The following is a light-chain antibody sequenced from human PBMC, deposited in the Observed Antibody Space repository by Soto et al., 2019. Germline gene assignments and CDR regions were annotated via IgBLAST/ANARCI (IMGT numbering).Light chain of an antibody. CDR3: GTWDSTLSAGV. CDR1: SSNIGNNY. CDR2: ENS. Sequence: QSVLTQPPSVSAAPGQKVTISCSGSSSNIGNNYVSWYQQLPGTAPKLLLYENSLRPSGIPDRFSGSKSGTSATLGITGLQTGDEADYYCGTWDSTLSAGVFGGGTKVTVL. J-gene: IGLJ3*02. V-gene: IGLV1-51*02.